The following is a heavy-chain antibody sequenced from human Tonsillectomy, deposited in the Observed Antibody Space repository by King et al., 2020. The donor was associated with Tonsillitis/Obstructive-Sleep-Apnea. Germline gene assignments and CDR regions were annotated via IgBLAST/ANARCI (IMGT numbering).Heavy chain of an antibody. CDR2: IDPSDSYT. D-gene: IGHD6-13*01. V-gene: IGHV5-10-1*01. Sequence: VQLVQSGAEVKKPGESLRISCKGSGYSFTSYWISWVRQMPGKGLEWMGRIDPSDSYTNYSPSFQGHVTISADKSISTAYLQWSSLKASDTAMYYCARGIAAAGTAVYYYYYYMDVWGKGTTVTVSS. CDR1: GYSFTSYW. CDR3: ARGIAAAGTAVYYYYYYMDV. J-gene: IGHJ6*03.